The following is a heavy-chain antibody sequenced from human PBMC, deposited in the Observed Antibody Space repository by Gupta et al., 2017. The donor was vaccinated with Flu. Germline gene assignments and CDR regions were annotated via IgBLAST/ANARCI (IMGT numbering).Heavy chain of an antibody. J-gene: IGHJ4*02. CDR1: GGSISSNNW. V-gene: IGHV4-4*02. D-gene: IGHD3-22*01. Sequence: QVQMQQSGPGLVEPSGTLSLSCVVSGGSISSNNWCNGVRQPPGKGLERIGEIFHRGSTNYNPSLQSRVIISLDKSKNQFSLKLSSVTAADTAMYYCGLFDSSGYYYRDSWGQGTLVTVSS. CDR3: GLFDSSGYYYRDS. CDR2: IFHRGST.